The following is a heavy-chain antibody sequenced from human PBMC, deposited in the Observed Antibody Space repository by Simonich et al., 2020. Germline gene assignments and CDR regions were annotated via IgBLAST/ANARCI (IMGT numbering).Heavy chain of an antibody. CDR2: TNHSGST. Sequence: QVQLQQWGAGLLKPSETLSLTCAVYGGSLSGNYVSCIREPPGKGLEWIGETNHSGSTNYNPSLKSRVTISVDTSKNHFSLKLSSVTAADTAVYYCARPLGIVWAFDIWGQGTMVTVSS. D-gene: IGHD3-16*01. CDR1: GGSLSGNY. J-gene: IGHJ3*02. CDR3: ARPLGIVWAFDI. V-gene: IGHV4-34*01.